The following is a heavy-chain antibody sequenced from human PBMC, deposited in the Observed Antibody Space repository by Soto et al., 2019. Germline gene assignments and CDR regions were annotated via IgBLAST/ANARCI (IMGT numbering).Heavy chain of an antibody. V-gene: IGHV3-23*01. J-gene: IGHJ4*02. CDR1: GVPFRSYA. CDR2: IGGSSGST. D-gene: IGHD2-2*01. CDR3: AKDRSSTSCYAFDY. Sequence: HPGGSPRLSCAASGVPFRSYAMSWVRQDPGEGLEWVSAIGGSSGSTDYADSVKGRFTISRDNSKNTLFLQMNSLRAEDTAVYYCAKDRSSTSCYAFDYWGQGTLVTAPQ.